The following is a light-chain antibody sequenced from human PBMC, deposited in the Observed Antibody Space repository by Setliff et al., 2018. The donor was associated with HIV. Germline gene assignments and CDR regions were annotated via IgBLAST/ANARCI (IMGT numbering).Light chain of an antibody. J-gene: IGLJ3*02. Sequence: ALTQPASVSGSPGQSITISCTGTSSDVGGYNYVSWYQQHPGKAPKLMIYDVSNRPSGVSNRFSGSKSGNTASLTISGLQAEDEADYYCSSYTSSSTSWVFGGGTKVTVL. CDR1: SSDVGGYNY. CDR2: DVS. CDR3: SSYTSSSTSWV. V-gene: IGLV2-14*03.